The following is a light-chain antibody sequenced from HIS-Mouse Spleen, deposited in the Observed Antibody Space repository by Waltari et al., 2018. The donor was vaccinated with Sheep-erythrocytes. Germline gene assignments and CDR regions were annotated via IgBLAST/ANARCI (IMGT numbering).Light chain of an antibody. CDR2: SNN. J-gene: IGLJ1*01. CDR1: SSNIGRNT. CDR3: AAWDDSLNGYV. V-gene: IGLV1-44*01. Sequence: QSVLTQPPSASGTPGQRVTIPCSGSSSNIGRNTVNWYQQLPGTAPKLLIYSNNQRPSGVPDRFSGSKSGTSAYLAISGLQSEDEADYYCAAWDDSLNGYVFGTGTKVTVL.